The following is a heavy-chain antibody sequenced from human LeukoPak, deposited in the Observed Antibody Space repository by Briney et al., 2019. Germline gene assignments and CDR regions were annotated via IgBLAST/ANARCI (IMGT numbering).Heavy chain of an antibody. D-gene: IGHD3-22*01. Sequence: PGGSLRLSCAASGFTFSRYAMSWVRQAPGKGLEWVSAISGSGGSTYYADSGKGRFTISRDNSKNTLYLQMNSLRAEDTAVYYCAKGAPYYYDSSGYYYSFGYWGQGTLVTVSS. J-gene: IGHJ4*02. CDR1: GFTFSRYA. CDR2: ISGSGGST. V-gene: IGHV3-23*01. CDR3: AKGAPYYYDSSGYYYSFGY.